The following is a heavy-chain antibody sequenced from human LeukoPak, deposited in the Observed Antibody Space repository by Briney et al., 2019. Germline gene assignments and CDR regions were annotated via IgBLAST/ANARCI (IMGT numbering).Heavy chain of an antibody. CDR1: GFTFSSYG. CDR2: IRYDGSNK. J-gene: IGHJ4*02. CDR3: AKGRGQWLALGFFDY. Sequence: GALRLSCAASGFTFSSYGLHWVRQAPGKGLEWGAFIRYDGSNKYYADSVKGRFTISRDNSKNTLYLQMNSLRAEDTAVYYCAKGRGQWLALGFFDYWGQGTLVTVSS. V-gene: IGHV3-30*02. D-gene: IGHD6-19*01.